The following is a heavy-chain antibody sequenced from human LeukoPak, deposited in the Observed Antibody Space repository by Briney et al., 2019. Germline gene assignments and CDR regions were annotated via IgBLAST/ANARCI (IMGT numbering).Heavy chain of an antibody. CDR3: ARDLGYSSGWPFDY. Sequence: GGSLRLSCAASGFTVSSNYMSWVRQAPGKGLEWVSVIYSGGSTYYADSVKGRFTISRDNAKNSLYLQMNSLRAEDTAVYYCARDLGYSSGWPFDYWGQGTRVTVSS. CDR2: IYSGGST. V-gene: IGHV3-53*01. D-gene: IGHD6-19*01. J-gene: IGHJ4*02. CDR1: GFTVSSNY.